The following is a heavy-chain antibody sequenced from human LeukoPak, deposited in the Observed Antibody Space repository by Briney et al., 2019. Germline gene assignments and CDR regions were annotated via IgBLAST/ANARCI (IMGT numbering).Heavy chain of an antibody. J-gene: IGHJ4*02. D-gene: IGHD1-26*01. CDR2: ISYAVISK. CDR1: GFTFSNFG. CDR3: AKARVGATYSYYFDY. Sequence: GGSLRLSCAASGFTFSNFGMHWVRQAPGKGLEWVTVISYAVISKFYADSVKGRFTVSRDNSKNTLYLQMNSLRVEDTAVYYCAKARVGATYSYYFDYWGQGTLVTVSS. V-gene: IGHV3-30*18.